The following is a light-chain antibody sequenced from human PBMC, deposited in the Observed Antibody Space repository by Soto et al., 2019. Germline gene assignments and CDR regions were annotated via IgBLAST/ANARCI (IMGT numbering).Light chain of an antibody. J-gene: IGKJ3*01. CDR3: QQYGSSPRT. Sequence: EIVLTQSPATLSFSPGERATLSCRASQSVDKYLVWYQQKPGQAPRLLIYDASSRATGIPARFSGSGSGTDFSLTITSLEPEDFAVYYCQQYGSSPRTFGPGTKVDIK. CDR2: DAS. V-gene: IGKV3-11*01. CDR1: QSVDKY.